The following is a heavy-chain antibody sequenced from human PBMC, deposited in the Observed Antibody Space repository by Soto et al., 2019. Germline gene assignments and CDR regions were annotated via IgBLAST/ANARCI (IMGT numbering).Heavy chain of an antibody. CDR2: ISISGDIT. Sequence: PGGSLRLSCAASGFTLSSHALHWVRQAPGKGLEYVSYISISGDITYYANFAKGRFTIRRDISKNTLDLQMGSLRADDTALYYCASSRGDMYYYMDVWGKGTTVTVSS. J-gene: IGHJ6*03. V-gene: IGHV3-64*01. CDR1: GFTLSSHA. CDR3: ASSRGDMYYYMDV. D-gene: IGHD2-8*01.